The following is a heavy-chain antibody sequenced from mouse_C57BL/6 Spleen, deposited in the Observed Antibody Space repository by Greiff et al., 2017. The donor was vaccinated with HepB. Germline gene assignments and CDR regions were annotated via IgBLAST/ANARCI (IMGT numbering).Heavy chain of an antibody. CDR1: GYAFSSSW. CDR3: AREIYYYGSSQAWFAY. V-gene: IGHV1-82*01. Sequence: VQGVESGPELVKPGASVKISCKASGYAFSSSWMNWVKQRPGKGLEWIGRIYPGDGDTNYNGKFKGKATLTADKSSSTAYMQLSSLTSEDSAVYFCAREIYYYGSSQAWFAYWGQGTLVTVSA. CDR2: IYPGDGDT. D-gene: IGHD1-1*01. J-gene: IGHJ3*01.